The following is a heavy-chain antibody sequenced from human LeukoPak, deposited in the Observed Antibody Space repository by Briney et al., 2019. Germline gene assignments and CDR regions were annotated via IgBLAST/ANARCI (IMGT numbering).Heavy chain of an antibody. D-gene: IGHD2-2*01. Sequence: GGSLRLSCAASGFTFSSYAMHWVRQHPGKGLEWVAVISYDGSNKYYADSVKGRFTISRDNSKNTLYLQMNSLRAEDTAVYYCARESTAAISYFDYWGQGTLVTVSS. V-gene: IGHV3-30-3*01. CDR2: ISYDGSNK. J-gene: IGHJ4*02. CDR1: GFTFSSYA. CDR3: ARESTAAISYFDY.